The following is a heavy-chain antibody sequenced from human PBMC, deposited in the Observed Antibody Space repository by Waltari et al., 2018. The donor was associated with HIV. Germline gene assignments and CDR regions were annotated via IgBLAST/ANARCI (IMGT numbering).Heavy chain of an antibody. CDR1: GGSFSGYY. D-gene: IGHD6-6*01. CDR3: ARGRRAARPNSWFDP. Sequence: QVQLQQWGAGLLTPSETLSLTCAVHGGSFSGYYWCWIRQPPGKGLEWIGEINHSGSTNYNPSLKSRVTISVDTSKNQFSLKLSSVTAADTAVYYCARGRRAARPNSWFDPWGQGTLVTVSS. CDR2: INHSGST. J-gene: IGHJ5*02. V-gene: IGHV4-34*01.